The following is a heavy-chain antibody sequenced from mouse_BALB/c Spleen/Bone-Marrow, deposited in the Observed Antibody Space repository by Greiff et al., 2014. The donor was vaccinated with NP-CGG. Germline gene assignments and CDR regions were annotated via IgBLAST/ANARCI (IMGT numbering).Heavy chain of an antibody. CDR1: GFNIKDTY. CDR3: AIYYGNYYAMDY. D-gene: IGHD2-1*01. V-gene: IGHV14-3*02. CDR2: IDPANGNT. Sequence: EVILVESGAELVKPGASVKLSCTASGFNIKDTYMHWVKQRPEQGLEWIGRIDPANGNTKYDPKFQGKATITADTSSNTAYLQLSSLTSEDTAVYYCAIYYGNYYAMDYWGQGTSVTVSS. J-gene: IGHJ4*01.